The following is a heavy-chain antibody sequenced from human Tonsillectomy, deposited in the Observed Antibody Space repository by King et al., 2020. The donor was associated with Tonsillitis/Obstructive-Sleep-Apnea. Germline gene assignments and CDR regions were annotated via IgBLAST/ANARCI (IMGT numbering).Heavy chain of an antibody. J-gene: IGHJ2*01. CDR1: GFTVSSSY. CDR3: ARDTGNWENREWYFDL. D-gene: IGHD7-27*01. V-gene: IGHV3-66*01. CDR2: IYSGGST. Sequence: VQLVESGGGLVQSGGSLRLSCAASGFTVSSSYMTWVRQAPGKGLEWVSVIYSGGSTYYADSVRGRFTVSRDNSKNTLYLQMNSLRAEDTAVYYCARDTGNWENREWYFDLWGRGTLVTVSS.